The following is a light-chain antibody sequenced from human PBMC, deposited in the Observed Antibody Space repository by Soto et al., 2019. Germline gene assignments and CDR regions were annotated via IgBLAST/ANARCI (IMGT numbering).Light chain of an antibody. CDR3: QQYSEYPWT. CDR2: KAS. V-gene: IGKV1-5*03. Sequence: DIQMTQSPSTLSASVGDRVTITCRASQSISTWLAWYQQKPGKAPKLLIFKASSLGSGVPSRFSGSVSGTEFTLTINSLRPDDSATYYCQQYSEYPWTFGQGTKVEIK. CDR1: QSISTW. J-gene: IGKJ1*01.